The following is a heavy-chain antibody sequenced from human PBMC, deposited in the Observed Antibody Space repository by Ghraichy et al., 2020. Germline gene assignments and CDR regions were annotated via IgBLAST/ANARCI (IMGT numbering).Heavy chain of an antibody. D-gene: IGHD5-24*01. CDR3: ARARVESARQQALQH. CDR2: INPNSGGT. V-gene: IGHV1-2*02. Sequence: ASVKVSCKASGYTFTGYYMHWVRQAPGQGLEWMGWINPNSGGTTYAQEFQGRVTMTRDTSISTAYMELSRLRSDDTAVYYCARARVESARQQALQHWGQGTLVTVSS. CDR1: GYTFTGYY. J-gene: IGHJ1*01.